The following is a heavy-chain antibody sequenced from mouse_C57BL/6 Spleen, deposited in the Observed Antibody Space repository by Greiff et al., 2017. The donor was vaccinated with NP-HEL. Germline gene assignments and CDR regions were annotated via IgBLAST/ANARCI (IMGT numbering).Heavy chain of an antibody. CDR3: VRYVDV. J-gene: IGHJ1*03. CDR2: INPSTGGT. CDR1: GYSFTGYY. V-gene: IGHV1-42*01. Sequence: EVQLQQSGPELVKPGASVKISCKASGYSFTGYYMNWVKQSPEKSLEWIGEINPSTGGTTYNQKFKAKATLTVDKSSSTAYMQLKSLTSEDSAVYYCVRYVDVWGTGTTVTVSS.